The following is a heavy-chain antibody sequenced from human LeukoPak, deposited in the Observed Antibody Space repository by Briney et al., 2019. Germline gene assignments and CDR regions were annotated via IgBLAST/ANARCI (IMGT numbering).Heavy chain of an antibody. V-gene: IGHV1-69*04. D-gene: IGHD3-10*01. J-gene: IGHJ3*02. CDR3: ARDGSKRQLDAFDI. Sequence: SVKVSCKASGYTFTSYAISWVRQAPGQGLEWMGRIIPILGIANYAQKFQGRVTITADKSTSTAYMELSSLRSEDTAVYYCARDGSKRQLDAFDIWGQGTMVTVSS. CDR1: GYTFTSYA. CDR2: IIPILGIA.